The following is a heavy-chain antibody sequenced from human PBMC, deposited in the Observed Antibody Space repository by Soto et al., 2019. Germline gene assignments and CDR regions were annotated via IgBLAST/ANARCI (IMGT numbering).Heavy chain of an antibody. Sequence: DTLSLTCTVSGGSISSSSYYWGWIRQPPGKGLQWIGSIYYSGTTYYNPSLKSRVTIFVDTSKNQFSLKLSSVTAADTAVYYCARLGRTTLRYYYMDVWGKGTTVTVSS. V-gene: IGHV4-39*01. D-gene: IGHD1-1*01. J-gene: IGHJ6*03. CDR1: GGSISSSSYY. CDR3: ARLGRTTLRYYYMDV. CDR2: IYYSGTT.